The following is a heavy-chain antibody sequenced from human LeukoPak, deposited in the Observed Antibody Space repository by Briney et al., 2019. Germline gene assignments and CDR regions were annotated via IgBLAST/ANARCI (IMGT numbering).Heavy chain of an antibody. D-gene: IGHD3-9*01. Sequence: SVKVSCKASGGTIRGFAINWVRQAPGEGFEWMGRINTMSGTTNYTQRLQGRVTMTADESTTTAFMELSRPTAEDMALYYCTRGDDFLAAYNYMDVWGKGTSVIVSS. CDR3: TRGDDFLAAYNYMDV. J-gene: IGHJ6*04. V-gene: IGHV1-69*13. CDR1: GGTIRGFA. CDR2: INTMSGTT.